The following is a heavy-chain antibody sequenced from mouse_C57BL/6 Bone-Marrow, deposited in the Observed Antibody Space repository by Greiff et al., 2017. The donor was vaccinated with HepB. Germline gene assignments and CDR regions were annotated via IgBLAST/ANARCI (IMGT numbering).Heavy chain of an antibody. J-gene: IGHJ3*01. V-gene: IGHV14-4*01. CDR2: IDPENGDT. Sequence: EVMLVESGAELVRPGASVKLSCTASGFNIKDDYMHWVKQRPEQGLEWIGWIDPENGDTEYASKFQGKATITADTSSNTAYLQLSSLTSEDTAVYYCTCYDYDFFAYWGQGTLVTVSA. CDR1: GFNIKDDY. CDR3: TCYDYDFFAY. D-gene: IGHD2-4*01.